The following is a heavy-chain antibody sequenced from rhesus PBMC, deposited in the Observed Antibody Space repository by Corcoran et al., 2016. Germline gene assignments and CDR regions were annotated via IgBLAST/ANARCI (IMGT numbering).Heavy chain of an antibody. CDR3: ARDGYSWNNAFED. Sequence: QVQLQESGPGVVKPSETLSLTCAVSGGSISDSYRWSWIRQPPGKGLEWIGYIYGSNTSTNYNPSFNGRCTFSKDTSKNQFSLKLSFVTAADAAVYYCARDGYSWNNAFEDWGQGVLVTVSS. D-gene: IGHD1-20*01. V-gene: IGHV4S10*01. J-gene: IGHJ4*01. CDR2: IYGSNTST. CDR1: GGSISDSYR.